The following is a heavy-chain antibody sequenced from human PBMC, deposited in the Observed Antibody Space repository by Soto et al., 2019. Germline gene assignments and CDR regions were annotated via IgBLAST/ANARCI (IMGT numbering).Heavy chain of an antibody. Sequence: ASVKVSCMASGYAFTSYGISWVRQAPGKGLEWMGWISAYNGNTNYAQKLQGRVTMTTDTSTSTAYMELRSLRSDDTAVYYCARGISYGDYSDWYFDLWGRGTLVTVSS. CDR2: ISAYNGNT. V-gene: IGHV1-18*04. J-gene: IGHJ2*01. CDR1: GYAFTSYG. D-gene: IGHD4-17*01. CDR3: ARGISYGDYSDWYFDL.